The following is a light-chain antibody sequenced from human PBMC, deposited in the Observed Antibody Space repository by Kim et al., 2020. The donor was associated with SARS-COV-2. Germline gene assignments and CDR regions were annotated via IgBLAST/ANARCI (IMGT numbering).Light chain of an antibody. V-gene: IGLV3-1*01. Sequence: SYELTQPPSVSVSPGQTASITCSGDELGDKYVSWYQQKPGQSPVVVIYQDNRRPSGIPERFSGSSSGNTATLTISETQALDEADYFCQAWDIRNTVFGAGTKVTVL. CDR3: QAWDIRNTV. CDR2: QDN. CDR1: ELGDKY. J-gene: IGLJ1*01.